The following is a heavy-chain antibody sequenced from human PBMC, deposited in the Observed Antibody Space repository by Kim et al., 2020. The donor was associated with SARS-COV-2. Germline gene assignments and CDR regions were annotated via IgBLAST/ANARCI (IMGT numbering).Heavy chain of an antibody. CDR1: GYSFTDFY. J-gene: IGHJ4*02. CDR3: ARPPSTVFGVVSISWYFDF. Sequence: ASVKVSCKASGYSFTDFYIHWVRQAPGQGLEWMGWINPNSGATTYAQRFQGRVTMTRDTSISTASMELRGLRSDDTAVYYCARPPSTVFGVVSISWYFDFWGQGTLVTVSS. CDR2: INPNSGAT. D-gene: IGHD3-3*01. V-gene: IGHV1-2*02.